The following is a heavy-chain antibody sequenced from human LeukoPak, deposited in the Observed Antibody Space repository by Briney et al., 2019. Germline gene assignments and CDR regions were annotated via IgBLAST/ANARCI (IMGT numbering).Heavy chain of an antibody. D-gene: IGHD3-3*01. Sequence: GGSLRLSCAASGLTFSRDLMTWVRQAPGKGLEWVANIKEDGSEKYYVDSVKGRFTISRDNAKNSLYLEMNGLRVEDTAVYYCARPKKDFWSGRFYVYHVLGVWGRGTTVTVSS. J-gene: IGHJ6*02. CDR3: ARPKKDFWSGRFYVYHVLGV. CDR2: IKEDGSEK. V-gene: IGHV3-7*01. CDR1: GLTFSRDL.